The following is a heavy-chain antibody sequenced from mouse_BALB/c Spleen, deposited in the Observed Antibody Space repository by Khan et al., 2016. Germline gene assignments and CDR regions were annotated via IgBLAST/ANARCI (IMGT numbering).Heavy chain of an antibody. CDR2: INSNGGST. CDR3: ARENYRYYFDS. J-gene: IGHJ2*01. CDR1: GFTFSTYG. V-gene: IGHV5-6-3*01. Sequence: EVELVESGGGLVQPGGSLKLSCAATGFTFSTYGMSWVRQTPDKRLELVATINSNGGSTYYPDSVKGRFTISRDNAKNTLYLQMSSLKCEDTAIFYCARENYRYYFDSWGQGTPLTVSS. D-gene: IGHD2-14*01.